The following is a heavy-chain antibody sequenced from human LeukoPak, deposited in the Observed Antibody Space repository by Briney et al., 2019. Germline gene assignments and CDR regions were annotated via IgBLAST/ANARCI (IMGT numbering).Heavy chain of an antibody. CDR3: ARGDGATPPDAFDV. V-gene: IGHV3-21*01. CDR2: ISSGSTYI. CDR1: GFTFSSYS. Sequence: PGGSLRLSCTASGFTFSSYSMNWVRQAPGKGLQVVSSISSGSTYIYYADSVKGRFTISRDNTKNSLYLQMNSLRGEDTAVYYCARGDGATPPDAFDVWGQGTMVTVSS. J-gene: IGHJ3*01. D-gene: IGHD3-10*01.